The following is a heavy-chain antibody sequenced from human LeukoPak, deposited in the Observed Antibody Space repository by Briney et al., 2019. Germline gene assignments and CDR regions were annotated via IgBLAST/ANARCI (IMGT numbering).Heavy chain of an antibody. J-gene: IGHJ4*02. D-gene: IGHD5-12*01. Sequence: ASVKVSCKTSGYAFTDYPLHWLRQAPGRRLQWMGWINADKGNTKYSQEFQGRVTITRDTFATTTYMELSSLTSEDTAVYYCARDVRRSDSGYAMFDYWGQGTLVTASS. CDR1: GYAFTDYP. V-gene: IGHV1-3*01. CDR3: ARDVRRSDSGYAMFDY. CDR2: INADKGNT.